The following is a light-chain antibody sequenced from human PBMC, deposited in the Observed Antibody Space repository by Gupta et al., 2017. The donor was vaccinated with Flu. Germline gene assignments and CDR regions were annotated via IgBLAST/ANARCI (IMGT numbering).Light chain of an antibody. CDR2: AAS. CDR1: QVISNY. J-gene: IGKJ1*01. CDR3: QKDNSAPRT. V-gene: IGKV1-27*01. Sequence: PSSLSASVGDRVTITCRASQVISNYLAWYQQRPGNGPKLLIYAASTLQSGVPSRFSGSGSGTDFTLTISSLQPEDVATYYCQKDNSAPRTFGQGTKVEIK.